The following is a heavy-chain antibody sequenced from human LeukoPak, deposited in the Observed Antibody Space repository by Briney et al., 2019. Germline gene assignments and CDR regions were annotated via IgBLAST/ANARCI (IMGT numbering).Heavy chain of an antibody. CDR2: IYYSGST. CDR1: GGSISSYY. D-gene: IGHD6-6*01. Sequence: SDTLSLTCTVSGGSISSYYWSWIRQPPGKGLEWMGYIYYSGSTNYNPSLKSRVTISVDTSNNQFSLKLSAVTAADTAVYYWARGAYSSSTPRYWGQGTLVTVSS. CDR3: ARGAYSSSTPRY. J-gene: IGHJ4*02. V-gene: IGHV4-59*07.